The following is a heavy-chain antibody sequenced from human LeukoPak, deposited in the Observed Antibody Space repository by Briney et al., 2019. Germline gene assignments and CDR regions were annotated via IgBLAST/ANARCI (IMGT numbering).Heavy chain of an antibody. Sequence: ASVKVSSKASGYDFTSVGITWVRRAPGQGLEWMGWISPYNGNTRYAQKFQGRVAMTTDTSTTTAYMELRGLRFNDTAVYYCARAGSGSGWYFDYWGQGTLVTVSS. CDR3: ARAGSGSGWYFDY. CDR2: ISPYNGNT. D-gene: IGHD6-19*01. J-gene: IGHJ4*02. V-gene: IGHV1-18*01. CDR1: GYDFTSVG.